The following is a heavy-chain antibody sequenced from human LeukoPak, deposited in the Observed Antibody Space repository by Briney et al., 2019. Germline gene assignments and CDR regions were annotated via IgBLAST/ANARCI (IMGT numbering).Heavy chain of an antibody. V-gene: IGHV4-34*01. J-gene: IGHJ5*02. CDR3: GRGSDYDFWSGYYTDHWFDP. Sequence: SETLSLTCAVYGGSFSGYYWSWIRQPPGKGLEWIGEINHSGSTNYNPSLKSRVTVSVDTSKNQFSLKLSSVTAADTAVYYCGRGSDYDFWSGYYTDHWFDPWGQGTLVTVSS. D-gene: IGHD3-3*01. CDR2: INHSGST. CDR1: GGSFSGYY.